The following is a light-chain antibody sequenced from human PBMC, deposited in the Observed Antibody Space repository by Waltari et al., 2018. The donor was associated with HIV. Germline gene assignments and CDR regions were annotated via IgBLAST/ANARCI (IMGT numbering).Light chain of an antibody. CDR1: SSDVGGYTY. CDR2: EVS. V-gene: IGLV2-8*01. J-gene: IGLJ2*01. Sequence: QSALTQPPPASGSPGQSVTISCTGPSSDVGGYTYVPWYRHHPGKAPKLMIYEVSKRPSGVPDRFSGSKSGNTASLTVSGLQAEDEADYYCSSYAGSNNLVFGGGTKLTVL. CDR3: SSYAGSNNLV.